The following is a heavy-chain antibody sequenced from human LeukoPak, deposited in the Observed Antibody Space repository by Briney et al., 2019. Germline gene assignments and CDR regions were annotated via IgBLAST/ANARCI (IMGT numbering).Heavy chain of an antibody. CDR1: GFTFDDYT. CDR2: ISWNGVTL. D-gene: IGHD1-14*01. V-gene: IGHV3-9*01. CDR3: AKDMVAKPQYYFYGMDV. Sequence: GGSLRLSCAASGFTFDDYTMHWVRQLPGQGLEWVSGISWNGVTLGYADSVKGRFTISRDSAKNFLYLQMNSLRPEDTALYFCAKDMVAKPQYYFYGMDVWGHGTTVTVSS. J-gene: IGHJ6*02.